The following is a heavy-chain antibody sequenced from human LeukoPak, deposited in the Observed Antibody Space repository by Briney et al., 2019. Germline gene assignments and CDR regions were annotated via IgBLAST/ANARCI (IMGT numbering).Heavy chain of an antibody. V-gene: IGHV5-10-1*01. J-gene: IGHJ6*02. Sequence: TGESLRISCKGSGYSFTSYWVSWVRQMPGKGLEWMGRIDPSDSYTTYSPSFQGHVTISADKSISTAYLQWSSLKASGTAMYYCARQRFDYGYGMDVWGQGTTVTVSS. CDR2: IDPSDSYT. CDR1: GYSFTSYW. D-gene: IGHD3-16*01. CDR3: ARQRFDYGYGMDV.